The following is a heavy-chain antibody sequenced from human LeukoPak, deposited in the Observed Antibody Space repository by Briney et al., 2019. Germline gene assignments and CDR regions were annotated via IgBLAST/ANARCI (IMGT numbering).Heavy chain of an antibody. Sequence: PGGSLRLSCVASEFTFSTSAMSWVRQAPGKGLEWVSGMSGSGTNTWYADSVKGRFTISRDNSKSTLYLQMNNLRVDDTARYYCAKGPGYCRGTYCYTGIEPFENWGQGTVVVVSS. CDR1: EFTFSTSA. J-gene: IGHJ3*02. CDR2: MSGSGTNT. D-gene: IGHD2-15*01. V-gene: IGHV3-23*01. CDR3: AKGPGYCRGTYCYTGIEPFEN.